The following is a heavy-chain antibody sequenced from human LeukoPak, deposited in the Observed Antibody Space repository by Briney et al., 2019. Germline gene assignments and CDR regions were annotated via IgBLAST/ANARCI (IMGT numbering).Heavy chain of an antibody. CDR1: EYTFTGYY. CDR3: ARGSYSDSSGYISY. CDR2: INPKSGGT. D-gene: IGHD3-22*01. J-gene: IGHJ4*02. Sequence: ASVKVSCKASEYTFTGYYVHWVRQAPGQGREGMGWINPKSGGTNYVQQFQGRVTITRHTSISTAYMELSRLRSDDTAVYYCARGSYSDSSGYISYWGQGTLVSVSS. V-gene: IGHV1-2*02.